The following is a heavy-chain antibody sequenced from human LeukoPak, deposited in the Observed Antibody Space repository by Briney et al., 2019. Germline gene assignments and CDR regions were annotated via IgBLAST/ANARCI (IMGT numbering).Heavy chain of an antibody. D-gene: IGHD1-26*01. Sequence: GASVKVSCKASGGTFSSYAISWVRQAPGQGLEWMGGIIPIFGTANYAQKFQGRVTITADKSTSTAYMELSSLRSEDTAVYYCARFIVGANGAFDIWGQGTMVTVSS. CDR1: GGTFSSYA. J-gene: IGHJ3*02. CDR2: IIPIFGTA. V-gene: IGHV1-69*06. CDR3: ARFIVGANGAFDI.